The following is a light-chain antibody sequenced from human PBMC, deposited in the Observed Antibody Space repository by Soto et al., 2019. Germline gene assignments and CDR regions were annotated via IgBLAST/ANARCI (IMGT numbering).Light chain of an antibody. J-gene: IGKJ5*01. Sequence: DIPMTQSPYSVSASIGDRGTITCRAIQGISNFLGWYQQKPGKAPALLIAGTSSLQSGVPSRISVSGSETDFTLTISSLQPEDFATYYCQQAISFPLTVGQGTRLEIK. CDR2: GTS. CDR3: QQAISFPLT. V-gene: IGKV1D-12*01. CDR1: QGISNF.